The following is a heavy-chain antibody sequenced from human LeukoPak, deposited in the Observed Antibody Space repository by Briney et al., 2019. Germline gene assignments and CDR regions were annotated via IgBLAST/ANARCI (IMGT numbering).Heavy chain of an antibody. D-gene: IGHD3-10*01. V-gene: IGHV1-18*01. CDR1: GYTFTSYG. CDR2: ISAYNGNT. J-gene: IGHJ5*02. Sequence: ASVKVSCKASGYTFTSYGISWVRQAPGQGLEWMGWISAYNGNTNYAQKLQGRVTMTTDTSTSTAYMELRSLRSDDTAVYYCARAPSLMVRRLIISEWFDPWGQGTLVTVSS. CDR3: ARAPSLMVRRLIISEWFDP.